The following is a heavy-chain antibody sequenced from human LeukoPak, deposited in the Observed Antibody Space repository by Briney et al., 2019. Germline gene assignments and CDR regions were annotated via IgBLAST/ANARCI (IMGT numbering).Heavy chain of an antibody. Sequence: SETLSLTCAVSGYSISSGYFWGWIRQPPGKGLEWLGSIYHSGTTYYNPSLKSRVTISVDTSKNQFSLRLSSVTAADTAAYYCARPPDYSDYGAAFTYWGQGTLVTVSS. CDR3: ARPPDYSDYGAAFTY. V-gene: IGHV4-38-2*01. CDR2: IYHSGTT. D-gene: IGHD4-11*01. CDR1: GYSISSGYF. J-gene: IGHJ4*02.